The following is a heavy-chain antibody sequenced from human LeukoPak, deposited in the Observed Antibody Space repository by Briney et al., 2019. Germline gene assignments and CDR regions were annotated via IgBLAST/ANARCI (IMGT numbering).Heavy chain of an antibody. CDR3: AIFPCEWNDQSYFLDF. J-gene: IGHJ4*02. Sequence: GGTLRLSCAASGFTFSDYYMSWIRHAPGKGLEWVSYISSSGSTIYYADSVKGRFTISRDNAKNSLYLQMNSRRAEDTAGYYCAIFPCEWNDQSYFLDFWGQGTLVTVSS. CDR2: ISSSGSTI. V-gene: IGHV3-11*01. D-gene: IGHD1-1*01. CDR1: GFTFSDYY.